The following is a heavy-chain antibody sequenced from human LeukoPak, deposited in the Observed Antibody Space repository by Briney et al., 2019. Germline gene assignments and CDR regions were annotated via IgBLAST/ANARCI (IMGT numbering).Heavy chain of an antibody. D-gene: IGHD6-13*01. CDR2: IKNKFDGETT. V-gene: IGHV3-15*01. CDR3: AKDRGAIAAADPSDY. CDR1: GFSFNDAR. Sequence: GGSLRLSCAASGFSFNDARMTWVRQAPGKGLEWVGRIKNKFDGETTDYAAPVKGRFTISRDDSKNMVYLQMNSLRAEDTAVYYCAKDRGAIAAADPSDYWGQGTLVTVSS. J-gene: IGHJ4*02.